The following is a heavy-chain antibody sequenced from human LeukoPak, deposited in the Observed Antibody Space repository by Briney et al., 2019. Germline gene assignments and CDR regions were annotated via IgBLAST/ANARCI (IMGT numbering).Heavy chain of an antibody. D-gene: IGHD4-11*01. V-gene: IGHV3-74*01. Sequence: PGGSLRLSCAASGFTFSNYWMHWVRQAPGEGLVWVSRIGSDGSSTNYADSVKGRLTISRDNAKNTLYLQMNSLRAEDTAVYYCARDPGYSNYIADYWGQGTLVTVSS. CDR1: GFTFSNYW. CDR2: IGSDGSST. CDR3: ARDPGYSNYIADY. J-gene: IGHJ4*02.